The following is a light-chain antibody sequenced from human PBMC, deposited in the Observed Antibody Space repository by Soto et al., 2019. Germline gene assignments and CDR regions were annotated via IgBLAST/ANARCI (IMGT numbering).Light chain of an antibody. CDR1: SDDVGAYNS. CDR2: KGT. V-gene: IGLV2-23*01. Sequence: QSVLAHPASVSGSPGQSITISCTGTSDDVGAYNSVSWYQQLPHKAPQVILYKGTQRPSGVSSRFSGSTSGNAASLTISGLQADDEADYFCCSSAPESTYVFGTGTKVTVL. J-gene: IGLJ1*01. CDR3: CSSAPESTYV.